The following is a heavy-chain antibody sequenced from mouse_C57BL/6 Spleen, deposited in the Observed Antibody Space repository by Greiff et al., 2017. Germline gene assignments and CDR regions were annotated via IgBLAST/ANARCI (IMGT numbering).Heavy chain of an antibody. V-gene: IGHV1-50*01. Sequence: VQLQQPGAELVKPGASVKLSCKASGYTFTSYWMQWVKQRPGQGLEWIGELDPSDSYTNYNQKFKGKATLTVDTSASTAYMQLSSLTSEDSAVYYCARTPNWAPFDYWGQGTTRTVSS. CDR2: LDPSDSYT. J-gene: IGHJ2*01. D-gene: IGHD4-1*01. CDR3: ARTPNWAPFDY. CDR1: GYTFTSYW.